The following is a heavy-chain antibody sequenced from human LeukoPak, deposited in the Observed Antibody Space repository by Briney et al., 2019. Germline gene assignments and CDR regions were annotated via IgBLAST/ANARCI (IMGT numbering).Heavy chain of an antibody. CDR3: ARSVAGIFDY. V-gene: IGHV4-61*02. CDR1: GGSISSGSYY. D-gene: IGHD6-19*01. CDR2: IYTSGST. J-gene: IGHJ4*02. Sequence: PSETLSLTCTVSGGSISSGSYYWSGIRQPAGEGLEWIGRIYTSGSTNYNPSLKSRVTISVDTSKNQFSLKLSSVTAADTAVYYCARSVAGIFDYWGQGTLVTVSS.